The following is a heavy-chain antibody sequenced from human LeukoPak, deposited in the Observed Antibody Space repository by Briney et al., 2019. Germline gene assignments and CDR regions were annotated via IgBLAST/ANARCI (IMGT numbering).Heavy chain of an antibody. CDR1: GYTFTSYY. J-gene: IGHJ4*02. CDR3: ARGGWLQPYFDY. V-gene: IGHV1-46*01. D-gene: IGHD5-24*01. CDR2: INPSGGST. Sequence: ASVKVSCKASGYTFTSYYMHWVRQAPGQGLEWMGIINPSGGSTSYAQKFQGRVTMTRDTSISTAYMELSRLRSDDTAVYYCARGGWLQPYFDYWGQGTLVTVSS.